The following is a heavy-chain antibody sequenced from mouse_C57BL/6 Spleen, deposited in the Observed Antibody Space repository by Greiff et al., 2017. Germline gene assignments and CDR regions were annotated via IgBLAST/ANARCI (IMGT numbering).Heavy chain of an antibody. CDR2: INPSSGYT. CDR3: AKLQGTSYAMDY. J-gene: IGHJ4*01. V-gene: IGHV1-4*01. Sequence: QVQLQQSGAELARPGASVKMSCKASGYTFTSYTMHWVKQRPGQGLEWIGYINPSSGYTKYNQKFKDKATLTADTSSSTAYMQLSSLTSEDSAVYYCAKLQGTSYAMDYWGQGTSVTVAS. CDR1: GYTFTSYT. D-gene: IGHD1-1*01.